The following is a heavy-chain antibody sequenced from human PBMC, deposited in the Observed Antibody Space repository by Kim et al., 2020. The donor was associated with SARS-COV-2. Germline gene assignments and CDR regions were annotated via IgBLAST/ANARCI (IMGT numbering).Heavy chain of an antibody. Sequence: ASVKVSCKVSGYTLTELAIHWVRQTPGKGLEWMGGFDPENGEISYAQKFQGRVTMTGDLSTDTAFMELSSLRSDDTAVYYCATSDTFYNWFDPWGQGTLVTVSS. CDR2: FDPENGEI. J-gene: IGHJ5*02. CDR1: GYTLTELA. V-gene: IGHV1-24*01. CDR3: ATSDTFYNWFDP.